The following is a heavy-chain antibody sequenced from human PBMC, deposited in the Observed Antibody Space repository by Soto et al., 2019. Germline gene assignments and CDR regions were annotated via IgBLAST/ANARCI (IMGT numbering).Heavy chain of an antibody. Sequence: QVQLVESGGGLVKPGGALRLSCAASGFTFSDYYMSWIRQAPGKGLEWASYISSSGSTIYYADSVKGRFTISRDNAKNSLYVQKNSLRGEDTAVCYCARGSRDYGDFAPRYYYGMDVWGQWTTVTLFS. CDR3: ARGSRDYGDFAPRYYYGMDV. CDR1: GFTFSDYY. CDR2: ISSSGSTI. D-gene: IGHD4-17*01. V-gene: IGHV3-11*01. J-gene: IGHJ6*02.